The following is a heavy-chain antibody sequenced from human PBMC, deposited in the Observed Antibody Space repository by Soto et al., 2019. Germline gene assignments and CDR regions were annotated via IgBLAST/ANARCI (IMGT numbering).Heavy chain of an antibody. CDR1: GGSISSYY. Sequence: SETLSLTCTVSGGSISSYYWSWIRQPPGKGLEWIGYIYYSGSTNYNPSLKSRVTISVDTSKNQFSLKLSSVTAADTAVYYCASLDYGDYVYFQHWGQGTLVTVSS. V-gene: IGHV4-59*08. D-gene: IGHD4-17*01. J-gene: IGHJ1*01. CDR2: IYYSGST. CDR3: ASLDYGDYVYFQH.